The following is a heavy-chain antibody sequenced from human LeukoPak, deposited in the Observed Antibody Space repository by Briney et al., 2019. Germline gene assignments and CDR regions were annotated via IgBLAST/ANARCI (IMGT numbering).Heavy chain of an antibody. V-gene: IGHV3-30*18. CDR3: VKSYGDHYLFEY. CDR1: GFTFSAFG. Sequence: GGSLRLSCAASGFTFSAFGMHWVRQAPGKGLEWVAVLSFDGSRQYYADAVRGRFIISRDISKNTLFLQMNNLRVEDTAIYYCVKSYGDHYLFEYWGQGTLVTVSS. D-gene: IGHD4-17*01. CDR2: LSFDGSRQ. J-gene: IGHJ4*02.